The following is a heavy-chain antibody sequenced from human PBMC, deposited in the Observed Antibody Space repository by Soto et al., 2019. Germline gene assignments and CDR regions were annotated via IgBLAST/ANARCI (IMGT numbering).Heavy chain of an antibody. J-gene: IGHJ6*02. V-gene: IGHV3-30*18. CDR1: EFTFRSYG. CDR2: MSFDGSNK. D-gene: IGHD3-10*01. Sequence: QVQLVESGGGVVQPGRSLRLSCAASEFTFRSYGMHWVRQAPGKGLEWVALMSFDGSNKYYADSVRGRFTISSDNSKSTLYLQMDILRPEATAVYYCAKEFGWELQLSHPYYNSGMDVWGQGTTVTVSS. CDR3: AKEFGWELQLSHPYYNSGMDV.